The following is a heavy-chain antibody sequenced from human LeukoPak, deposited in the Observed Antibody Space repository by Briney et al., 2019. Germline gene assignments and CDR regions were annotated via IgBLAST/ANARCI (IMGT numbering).Heavy chain of an antibody. D-gene: IGHD2-2*01. V-gene: IGHV3-9*01. CDR1: GFTFDDYA. CDR2: ISWNSGSI. J-gene: IGHJ4*01. CDR3: AKVSRIVVPTATVDY. Sequence: HPGGSLRLSCAASGFTFDDYAMHWVRQAPGKGLEWVSGISWNSGSIGYADSVKGRFTISRDNSKNTLYLQMNSLRAEDTAVYYCAKVSRIVVPTATVDYWGQGTLVTVSS.